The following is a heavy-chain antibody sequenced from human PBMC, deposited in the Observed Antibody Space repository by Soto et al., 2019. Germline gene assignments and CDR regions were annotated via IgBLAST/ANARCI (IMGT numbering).Heavy chain of an antibody. Sequence: SETLSLTCTVSGGSVSSSGNYWGWIRQPPGKGLEWIGSIYYSGSTYYNPSLKSRVTMSVDASKNQFSLKLSSVTAVDTAVYYCARIAASGRGPWFDPWGQGTLVTVSS. CDR1: GGSVSSSGNY. J-gene: IGHJ5*02. D-gene: IGHD6-13*01. CDR3: ARIAASGRGPWFDP. V-gene: IGHV4-39*07. CDR2: IYYSGST.